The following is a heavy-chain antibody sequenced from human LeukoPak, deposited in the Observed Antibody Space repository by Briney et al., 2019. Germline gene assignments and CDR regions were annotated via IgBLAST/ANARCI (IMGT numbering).Heavy chain of an antibody. CDR1: GYTFTGYY. Sequence: ASVKVSCKASGYTFTGYYIHWVRQAPGQGLEWMGWINPNSGDTNYAQKFQGEVTMTRDTSISTAYMELSRLRSDDTAVYYCARDDSATQAFDYWGQGTLVTVSS. V-gene: IGHV1-2*02. J-gene: IGHJ4*02. D-gene: IGHD3-22*01. CDR3: ARDDSATQAFDY. CDR2: INPNSGDT.